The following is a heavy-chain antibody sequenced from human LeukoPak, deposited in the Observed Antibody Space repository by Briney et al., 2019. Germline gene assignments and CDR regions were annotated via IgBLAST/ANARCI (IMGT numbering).Heavy chain of an antibody. CDR1: GFTFSSYG. CDR2: IWYDGSNK. J-gene: IGHJ4*02. D-gene: IGHD3-9*01. Sequence: GRSLRLSCAASGFTFSSYGMHWVRQAPGKGLEWLAVIWYDGSNKYCADSVKGRFTISRDNSKNTLYLQMNSLRAEDTAVYYCARDHNDILTYWGQGTLVTVSS. V-gene: IGHV3-33*01. CDR3: ARDHNDILTY.